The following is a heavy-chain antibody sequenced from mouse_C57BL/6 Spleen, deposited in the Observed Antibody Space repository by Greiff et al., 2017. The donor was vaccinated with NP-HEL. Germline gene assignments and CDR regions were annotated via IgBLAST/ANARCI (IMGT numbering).Heavy chain of an antibody. D-gene: IGHD1-1*01. Sequence: EVMLVESGGDLVKPGGSLKLSCAASGFTFSSYGMSWVRQTPDKRLEWVATISSGGSYTYYPDSVKGRFTISRDNAKNTLYLQMSSLKSEDTAMYYCARHGPSSYDYWGQGTTLTVSS. CDR3: ARHGPSSYDY. CDR2: ISSGGSYT. CDR1: GFTFSSYG. J-gene: IGHJ2*01. V-gene: IGHV5-6*01.